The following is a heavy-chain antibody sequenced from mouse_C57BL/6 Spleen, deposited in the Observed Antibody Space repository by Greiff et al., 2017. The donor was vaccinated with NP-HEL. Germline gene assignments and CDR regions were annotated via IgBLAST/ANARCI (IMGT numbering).Heavy chain of an antibody. D-gene: IGHD1-1*01. CDR3: ARGGVLPLDY. J-gene: IGHJ2*01. V-gene: IGHV3-1*01. Sequence: VQLKESGPGMVKPSQSLSLTCTVTGYSITSGYDWHWIRHFPGNKLEWMGYISYSGSTNYNPSLKSRISITHDTSKNHFFLKLNSVTTEDTATYYCARGGVLPLDYWGQGTTLTVSS. CDR2: ISYSGST. CDR1: GYSITSGYD.